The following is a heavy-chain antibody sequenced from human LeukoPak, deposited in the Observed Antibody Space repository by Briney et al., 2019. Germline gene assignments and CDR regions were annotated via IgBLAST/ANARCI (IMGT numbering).Heavy chain of an antibody. V-gene: IGHV1-2*02. Sequence: ASVKVSFKASGYTFTDYYMHWVRQAPGQGLEWMGWINPNSGGTKYAQKFQGRVTMTRDTSISTAYMELSRLRSDDTAVYYCARDFSEYDILTGVFDYWGQGTLVTVSS. CDR1: GYTFTDYY. CDR3: ARDFSEYDILTGVFDY. J-gene: IGHJ4*02. CDR2: INPNSGGT. D-gene: IGHD3-9*01.